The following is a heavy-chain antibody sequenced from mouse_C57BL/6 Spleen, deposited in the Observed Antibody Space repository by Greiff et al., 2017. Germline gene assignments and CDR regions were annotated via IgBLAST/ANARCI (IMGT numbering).Heavy chain of an antibody. Sequence: VHVKQSGPELVKPGASVKISCKASGYSFTDYNMNWVKQSNGKSLEWIGVINPNYGTTSYNQKFKGKATLTVDQSSSTAYMQLNSLTSEDSAVYYCARYLNYGSGYFDYWGQGTTLTVSS. CDR1: GYSFTDYN. D-gene: IGHD1-1*01. J-gene: IGHJ2*01. CDR2: INPNYGTT. CDR3: ARYLNYGSGYFDY. V-gene: IGHV1-39*01.